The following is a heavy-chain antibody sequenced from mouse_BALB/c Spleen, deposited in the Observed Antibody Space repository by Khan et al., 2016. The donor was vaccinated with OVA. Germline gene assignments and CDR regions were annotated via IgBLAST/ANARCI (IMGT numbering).Heavy chain of an antibody. CDR2: INPTSGYT. CDR1: GYTFTSYW. V-gene: IGHV1-7*01. Sequence: KDGAELAKPGASVKMSCKASGYTFTSYWMHWIKQRPGQGLEWIGYINPTSGYTDYNQKFKDKATLTADKSSSTAYIQLSSLTSDDSAVCSCASAPIDSSGQGPALTVSS. CDR3: ASAPIDS. J-gene: IGHJ2*01.